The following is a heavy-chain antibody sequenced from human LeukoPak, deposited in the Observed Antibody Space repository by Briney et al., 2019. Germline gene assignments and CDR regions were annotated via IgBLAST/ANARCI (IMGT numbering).Heavy chain of an antibody. CDR3: ARVRAGDTRDFDF. CDR1: GYTFTGYY. J-gene: IGHJ4*02. D-gene: IGHD3-10*01. CDR2: INPNSGGT. Sequence: ASVKVSCKASGYTFTGYYMHWVRQAPGQGLEWMGWINPNSGGTNYAQKFQGRVTMTRDTSISTAYMELSSLRSEDTAVYYCARVRAGDTRDFDFWGQGTLVTVSS. V-gene: IGHV1-2*02.